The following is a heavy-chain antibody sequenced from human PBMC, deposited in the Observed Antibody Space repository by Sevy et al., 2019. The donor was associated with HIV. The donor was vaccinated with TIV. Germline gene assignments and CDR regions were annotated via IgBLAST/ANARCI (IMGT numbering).Heavy chain of an antibody. J-gene: IGHJ5*02. Sequence: GGSLRLSCVASKFPFRSNGFHWVRQPPGKGLEWLSYINSDGSDRKYADSVKGRFTVSRDNSKNTLYLQMNSLRAEDTAVYYCAKDLRVVIPAAMQPADLWGQGTLVTVSS. D-gene: IGHD2-2*01. CDR3: AKDLRVVIPAAMQPADL. V-gene: IGHV3-30*02. CDR2: INSDGSDR. CDR1: KFPFRSNG.